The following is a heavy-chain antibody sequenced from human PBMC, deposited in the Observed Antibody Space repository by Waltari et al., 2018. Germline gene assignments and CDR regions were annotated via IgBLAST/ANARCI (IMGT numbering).Heavy chain of an antibody. J-gene: IGHJ6*02. D-gene: IGHD6-13*01. V-gene: IGHV1-3*01. CDR2: INAGNGNT. CDR3: ARDHSSSLYYYYGMDV. CDR1: GYTFTSYA. Sequence: QVQLVQSGAEVKKPGASVKVSCKASGYTFTSYAMHWVRQAPGQRLEWMGWINAGNGNTKYSQKFQGRVTITRDTSASTAYMELSSLRSEDTAVYYCARDHSSSLYYYYGMDVWGQGTTVTVSS.